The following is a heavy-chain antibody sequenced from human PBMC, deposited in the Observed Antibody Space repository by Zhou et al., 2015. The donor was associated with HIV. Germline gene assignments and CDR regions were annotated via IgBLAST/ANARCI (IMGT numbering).Heavy chain of an antibody. CDR1: GYTFTSYG. CDR2: ISAYNGNT. D-gene: IGHD3-22*01. Sequence: QVQLVQSGAEVKKPGASVKVSCKASGYTFTSYGISWVRQAPGQGLEWMGWISAYNGNTNYAQKLQGRVTMTTDTSTSTAYMELRSLRSDDTAVYYCARSPVPYYYDSSGYYPPYFDYWGQGTLVTVSS. V-gene: IGHV1-18*01. CDR3: ARSPVPYYYDSSGYYPPYFDY. J-gene: IGHJ4*02.